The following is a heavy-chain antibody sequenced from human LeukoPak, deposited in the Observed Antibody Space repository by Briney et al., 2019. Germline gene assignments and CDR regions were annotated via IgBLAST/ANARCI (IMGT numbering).Heavy chain of an antibody. V-gene: IGHV1-24*01. CDR1: GSTLTEFS. CDR2: FVPEDDET. Sequence: ASVKVSCKVSGSTLTEFSIHWVRQAPGKGLEWMGGFVPEDDETIYAQSFQGRVTMTEDTSTDTAYMELSSLRSEDTAMYYCTTIAPGDLFDSWGQGTLVTVSS. J-gene: IGHJ4*02. D-gene: IGHD7-27*01. CDR3: TTIAPGDLFDS.